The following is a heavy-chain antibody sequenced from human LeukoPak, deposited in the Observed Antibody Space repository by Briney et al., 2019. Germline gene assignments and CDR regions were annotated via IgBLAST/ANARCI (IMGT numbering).Heavy chain of an antibody. J-gene: IGHJ4*02. CDR3: AGSVVTGNGNLFGY. D-gene: IGHD4-23*01. CDR2: IYYSGSI. Sequence: PSETPSLTCTVSGGSLSSYYWSWIRQPPRKGLEWIGYIYYSGSINYNPSLKSRVTISVDTSKNQFSLKLSSVTAADTAVYYCAGSVVTGNGNLFGYWGQGTLVTVSS. V-gene: IGHV4-59*01. CDR1: GGSLSSYY.